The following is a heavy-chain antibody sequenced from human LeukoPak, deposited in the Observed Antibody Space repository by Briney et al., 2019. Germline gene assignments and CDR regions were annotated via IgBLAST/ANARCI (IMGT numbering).Heavy chain of an antibody. Sequence: GRSLRLSCAASGFTFSSYGMHWVRQAPGKGLEWVAVISYDGSNKYYADSVKGRFTISRDNSKNTLYLQMNSLRAEDTAVCYCAKGSGSPFDYWGQGTLVTVSS. D-gene: IGHD3-10*01. J-gene: IGHJ4*02. CDR3: AKGSGSPFDY. CDR2: ISYDGSNK. V-gene: IGHV3-30*18. CDR1: GFTFSSYG.